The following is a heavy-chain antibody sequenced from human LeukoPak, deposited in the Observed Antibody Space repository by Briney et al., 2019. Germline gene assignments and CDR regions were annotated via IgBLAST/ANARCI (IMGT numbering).Heavy chain of an antibody. CDR2: IYPCDCDT. Sequence: PGESLKISCKGSGYSFTSYWIGWVRQMPGKGLEWMGSIYPCDCDTRYSPSFQGQVTISADKSISPAYLQWSSLKASDTAMYYCARHGGYNWNYEALDWFDPWGQGTLVTVSS. J-gene: IGHJ5*02. CDR1: GYSFTSYW. CDR3: ARHGGYNWNYEALDWFDP. V-gene: IGHV5-51*01. D-gene: IGHD1-7*01.